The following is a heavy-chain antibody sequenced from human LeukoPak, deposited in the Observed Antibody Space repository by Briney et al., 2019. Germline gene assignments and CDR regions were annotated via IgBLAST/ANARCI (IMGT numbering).Heavy chain of an antibody. CDR3: AREIAVAGIVFLDAFDI. D-gene: IGHD6-19*01. V-gene: IGHV3-11*01. Sequence: SGGTLRLSCAASGFTFSSSAMSWIRQAPGKGLEWVSYISSSGSTIYYADSVKGRFTISRDNAKNSLYLQMNSLRAEDTAVYYCAREIAVAGIVFLDAFDIWGQGTMVTVSS. CDR2: ISSSGSTI. J-gene: IGHJ3*02. CDR1: GFTFSSSA.